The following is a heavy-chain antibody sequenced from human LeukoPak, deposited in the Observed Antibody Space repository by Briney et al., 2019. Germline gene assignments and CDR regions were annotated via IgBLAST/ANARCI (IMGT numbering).Heavy chain of an antibody. V-gene: IGHV3-30*02. D-gene: IGHD2-15*01. CDR3: ARDALGDTFGPDSIGCYMDV. J-gene: IGHJ6*03. CDR1: GFTFSSYG. Sequence: PGGSLRLSCAASGFTFSSYGMHWVRQAPGKGLEWVSFIRYDGSNEYYADSVRGRFTISRDNSKNTLYLQMNSLRPEDTAVYFCARDALGDTFGPDSIGCYMDVWGTGARVTVSS. CDR2: IRYDGSNE.